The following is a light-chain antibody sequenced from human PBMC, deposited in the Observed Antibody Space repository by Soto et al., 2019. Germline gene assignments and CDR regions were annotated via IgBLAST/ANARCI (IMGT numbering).Light chain of an antibody. Sequence: DIQMTQSPSTLSASVGDTVTVTCRASQSVSGWLAWYQQKPGEAPKLLIYDASNLESGVPSRFSGSGSGTEFTLTVSSLQPDDFATFYCQQFHSFPWTFGQGTKV. CDR2: DAS. CDR1: QSVSGW. CDR3: QQFHSFPWT. V-gene: IGKV1-5*01. J-gene: IGKJ1*01.